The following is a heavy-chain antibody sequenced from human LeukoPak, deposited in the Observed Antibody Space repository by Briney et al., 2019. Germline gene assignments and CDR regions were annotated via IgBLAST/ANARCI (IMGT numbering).Heavy chain of an antibody. V-gene: IGHV3-23*01. CDR1: RFTFSTYY. CDR2: ISGSGSST. CDR3: AKARDYDFWSGYSNYFDY. J-gene: IGHJ4*02. Sequence: GGSLRLSCGGSRFTFSTYYMSWVRQAPGKGLEWVSGISGSGSSTYYADSVKGRFTISRDNYKNTLYLQMNILRAEDTAVYSCAKARDYDFWSGYSNYFDYWGKGTLVTVSS. D-gene: IGHD3-3*01.